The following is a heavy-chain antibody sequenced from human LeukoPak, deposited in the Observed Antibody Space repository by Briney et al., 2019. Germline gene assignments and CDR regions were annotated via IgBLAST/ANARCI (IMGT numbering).Heavy chain of an antibody. V-gene: IGHV1-69*05. Sequence: SVKVSCKASGGTFSSYAISWVRQAPGQGLEWMGGIIPIFGTANYAQKFQGRVTITTDESTSTAYMELSSLRSEDTAVYYCATYYYDSSGYYDTSFDYWGQGTLATVSS. CDR1: GGTFSSYA. D-gene: IGHD3-22*01. J-gene: IGHJ4*02. CDR3: ATYYYDSSGYYDTSFDY. CDR2: IIPIFGTA.